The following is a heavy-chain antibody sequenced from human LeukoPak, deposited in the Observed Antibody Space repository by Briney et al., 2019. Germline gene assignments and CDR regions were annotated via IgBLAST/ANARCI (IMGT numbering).Heavy chain of an antibody. D-gene: IGHD3-10*01. Sequence: GESLKISCKGSGYRFTSYWIGWVRQMPGKGLERMGIIYPGDSDTRYSPSFQGQVTISADKSISTAYLQWSSLKASDTAMYYCARPDMYYYGSGSFNYFDFWGQGTLVTVSS. V-gene: IGHV5-51*01. J-gene: IGHJ4*02. CDR1: GYRFTSYW. CDR3: ARPDMYYYGSGSFNYFDF. CDR2: IYPGDSDT.